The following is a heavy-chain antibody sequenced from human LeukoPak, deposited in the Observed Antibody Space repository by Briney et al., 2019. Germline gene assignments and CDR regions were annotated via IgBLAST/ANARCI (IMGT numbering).Heavy chain of an antibody. CDR3: ARDGCSGTSCYGNWFDP. J-gene: IGHJ5*02. Sequence: SETLSLTCSVFCVSISSGDYFWSWIRQHPGKGLEWIGYMHYSGSTNSHPSLKSRVTMSVDTSKKQFSLKMYSVTAADTAVYYCARDGCSGTSCYGNWFDPWGQGILVTVSP. CDR2: MHYSGST. V-gene: IGHV4-31*03. D-gene: IGHD2-2*01. CDR1: CVSISSGDYF.